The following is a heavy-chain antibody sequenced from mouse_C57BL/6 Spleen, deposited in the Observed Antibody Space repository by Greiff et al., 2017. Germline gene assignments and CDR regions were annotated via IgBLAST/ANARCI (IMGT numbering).Heavy chain of an antibody. V-gene: IGHV1-53*01. Sequence: VQLQQPGTELVKPGASVKLSCKASGYTFTSYWMHWVKQRPGQGLEWIGNINPSNGGPKYNEKFKSKATLTVDKSSSTAYMQLSSLTSEDSAVYYCARTDLAYYFDYWGQGTTLTGSS. CDR3: ARTDLAYYFDY. CDR1: GYTFTSYW. J-gene: IGHJ2*01. D-gene: IGHD2-10*02. CDR2: INPSNGGP.